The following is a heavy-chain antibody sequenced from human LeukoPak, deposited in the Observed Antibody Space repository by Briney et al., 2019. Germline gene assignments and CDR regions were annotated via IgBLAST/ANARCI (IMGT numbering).Heavy chain of an antibody. D-gene: IGHD5-24*01. V-gene: IGHV3-23*01. J-gene: IGHJ4*02. Sequence: GGSLRLSCAASGFSFRSYAMSWVRQAPGKGLEWVSHIGSSSGNTYYADSVKGRFTISRDNSKNTLYVQMSSLRAEDTAVYYCAKAEKRDGHNEGSVFDYWGQGTLVTVSS. CDR1: GFSFRSYA. CDR3: AKAEKRDGHNEGSVFDY. CDR2: IGSSSGNT.